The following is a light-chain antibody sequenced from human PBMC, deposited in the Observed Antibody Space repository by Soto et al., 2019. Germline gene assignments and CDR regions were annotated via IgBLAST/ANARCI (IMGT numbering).Light chain of an antibody. CDR1: RSVLQSSNNKDY. Sequence: DIVMTQSPDSLAVSLGERATINCKSSRSVLQSSNNKDYLAWYQHKPGQPPKLLIAWASTRESGVPDRFSGSGSGTDFTLTITSLQAKDVAVYYCQQYYTTPQSFGQGTKVEIK. J-gene: IGKJ1*01. CDR2: WAS. CDR3: QQYYTTPQS. V-gene: IGKV4-1*01.